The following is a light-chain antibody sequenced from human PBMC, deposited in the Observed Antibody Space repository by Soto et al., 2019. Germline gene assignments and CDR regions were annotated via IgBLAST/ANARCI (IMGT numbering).Light chain of an antibody. Sequence: ETVLTQSPATLSLSPGERATLSCRASQSVSSYLAWYQQKPGQAPRLLIYDASNRATGIPARFSGSGSGTDFPLTISSLEPEDFAVYYWQQRSNWRTFGQGTKLEIK. CDR1: QSVSSY. CDR3: QQRSNWRT. CDR2: DAS. V-gene: IGKV3-11*01. J-gene: IGKJ2*01.